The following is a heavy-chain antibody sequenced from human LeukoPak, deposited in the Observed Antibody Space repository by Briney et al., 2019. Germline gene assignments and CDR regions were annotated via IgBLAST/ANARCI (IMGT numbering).Heavy chain of an antibody. CDR2: IYTSGAT. J-gene: IGHJ4*02. D-gene: IGHD6-13*01. CDR3: ARASQLAHFDY. CDR1: SGSISGHY. Sequence: SETLSLTCTVTSGSISGHYWSWIRQPAGKEMQWIGRIYTSGATNYNPSLKSRVTISVDTSKNQFSLKLSSVTAADTAVYYCARASQLAHFDYWGQGTLVTVSS. V-gene: IGHV4-4*07.